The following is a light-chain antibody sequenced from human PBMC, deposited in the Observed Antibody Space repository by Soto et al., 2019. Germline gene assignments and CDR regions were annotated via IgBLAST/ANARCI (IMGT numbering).Light chain of an antibody. Sequence: QSALTQPPSASGSPGQSVTISCTGTSGDVGRYNYVSWYQQHPGKAPKLIIYKVTKRPSGVPDRFSASKSDNTASLTVSGLQPEDEADYYCSSFGARNNIFGTGTKVTVL. CDR2: KVT. V-gene: IGLV2-8*01. CDR3: SSFGARNNI. J-gene: IGLJ1*01. CDR1: SGDVGRYNY.